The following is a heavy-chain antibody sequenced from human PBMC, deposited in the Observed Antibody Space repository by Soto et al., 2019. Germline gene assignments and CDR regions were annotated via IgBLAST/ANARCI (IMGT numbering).Heavy chain of an antibody. Sequence: GGSLRLSCAASGFTFSSYGMHWVRQAPGKGLEWVAVISYDGSNKYYADSVKGRFTISRDNSKNTLYLQMNSLRAEDTAVYYCAKDSHYYYDSSGSLGYWGQGTLVTV. CDR3: AKDSHYYYDSSGSLGY. J-gene: IGHJ4*02. CDR1: GFTFSSYG. CDR2: ISYDGSNK. D-gene: IGHD3-22*01. V-gene: IGHV3-30*18.